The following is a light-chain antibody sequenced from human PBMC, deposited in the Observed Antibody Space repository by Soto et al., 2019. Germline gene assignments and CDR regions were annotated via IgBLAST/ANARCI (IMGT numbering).Light chain of an antibody. CDR2: GAT. V-gene: IGKV3-15*01. CDR1: QSLNTK. CDR3: QQYNIWPYT. Sequence: DIVMTQSPATLSVSRGERASLPCRASQSLNTKLAWYQQKPGQAPRLLISGATARAPGIPARFSGSGSGTEFTLTISSLQSEDFAVYFCQQYNIWPYTFGQGTKVAI. J-gene: IGKJ2*01.